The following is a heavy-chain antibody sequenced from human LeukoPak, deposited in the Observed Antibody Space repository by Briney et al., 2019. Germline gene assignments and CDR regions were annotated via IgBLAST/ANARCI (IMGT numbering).Heavy chain of an antibody. D-gene: IGHD6-19*01. J-gene: IGHJ4*02. CDR2: IYYSGST. CDR3: ARQAVAGRAFDY. V-gene: IGHV4-39*07. CDR1: GGSISSSSYY. Sequence: PSETLSLTCTVSGGSISSSSYYWGWIRQLPGKGLEWIGSIYYSGSTYYNPSLKSRVTISLDTSKNQFSLKLSSVTAADTALYYCARQAVAGRAFDYWGQGTLVTVSS.